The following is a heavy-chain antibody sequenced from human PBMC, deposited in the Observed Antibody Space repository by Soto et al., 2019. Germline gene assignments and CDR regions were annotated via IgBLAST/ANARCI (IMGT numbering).Heavy chain of an antibody. Sequence: QVQLVESGGGVVQPGRSLRLSCAASGFTFSSYAMHWVRQAPGKGLEWVAVISYDGSNKYYADSVKGRFTISRDNSKNTLYLQMNSLRAEDTAVYYCARESWGYCSSTSCGSFDYWGQGTLVTVSS. J-gene: IGHJ4*02. CDR2: ISYDGSNK. CDR1: GFTFSSYA. V-gene: IGHV3-30-3*01. D-gene: IGHD2-2*01. CDR3: ARESWGYCSSTSCGSFDY.